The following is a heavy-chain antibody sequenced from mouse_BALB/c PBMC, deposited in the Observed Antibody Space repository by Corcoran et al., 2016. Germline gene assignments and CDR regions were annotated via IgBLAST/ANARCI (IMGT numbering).Heavy chain of an antibody. V-gene: IGHV9-3-1*01. Sequence: QIQLVQSGPELKKPGETVKISCKASGYTFTNYGMNWVKQAPGKGLKWMGWINTYTGEPTYADDFKGRFAFSLETSASTAYLQINNLKNEDTATYFCARRTTAWYFDVWGAGTMVTVSS. CDR1: GYTFTNYG. J-gene: IGHJ1*01. CDR2: INTYTGEP. D-gene: IGHD1-2*01. CDR3: ARRTTAWYFDV.